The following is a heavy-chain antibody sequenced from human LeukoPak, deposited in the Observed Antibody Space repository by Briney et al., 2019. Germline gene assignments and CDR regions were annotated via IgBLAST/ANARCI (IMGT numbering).Heavy chain of an antibody. CDR3: AELGITMIGGV. J-gene: IGHJ6*04. CDR1: GFTFSDYY. D-gene: IGHD3-10*02. V-gene: IGHV3-11*04. CDR2: ISSSGRTT. Sequence: GGSLRLSCAASGFTFSDYYMSWIRQAPGKGPEWVSSISSSGRTTYYADSVKGRFTISNDNAKKSLYLQMNSLRAEDTAVYYCAELGITMIGGVWGKGTTVTISP.